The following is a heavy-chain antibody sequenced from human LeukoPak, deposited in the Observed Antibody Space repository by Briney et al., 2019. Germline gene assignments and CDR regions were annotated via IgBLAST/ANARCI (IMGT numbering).Heavy chain of an antibody. CDR2: ISGSGGST. Sequence: PGGSLRLSCAASGFTFSSYAMSWVRQAPGKGLEWVSAISGSGGSTYYADSVKGRFTISRDNSKNTLYLQMNSLRAEDTALYYCAREGGYSYGYEYYYMDVWGKGTTVTVSS. D-gene: IGHD5-18*01. CDR1: GFTFSSYA. CDR3: AREGGYSYGYEYYYMDV. J-gene: IGHJ6*03. V-gene: IGHV3-23*01.